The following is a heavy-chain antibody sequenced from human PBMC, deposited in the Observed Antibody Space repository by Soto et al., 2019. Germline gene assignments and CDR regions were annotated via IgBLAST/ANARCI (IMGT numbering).Heavy chain of an antibody. D-gene: IGHD3-10*01. CDR1: GYTFTSYA. CDR3: ARDMGFGLSDY. CDR2: INAGNGNT. V-gene: IGHV1-3*01. Sequence: QVQLVQSGAEVKKPGASVKVSCKAPGYTFTSYAIYWVRQAPGQRLEWMGWINAGNGNTKYSQKFQGRVTITRDTSASTAYMELSSLRSEDTAVYYCARDMGFGLSDYWGQGTLVTVSS. J-gene: IGHJ4*02.